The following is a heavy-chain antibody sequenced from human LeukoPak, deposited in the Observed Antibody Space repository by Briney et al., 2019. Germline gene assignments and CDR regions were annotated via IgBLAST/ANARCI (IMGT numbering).Heavy chain of an antibody. CDR2: INHSGSN. V-gene: IGHV4-34*01. CDR1: GGSFSGYY. D-gene: IGHD5-18*01. Sequence: SETLSLTCAVYGGSFSGYYWSWIRQPPGKGLEWIGEINHSGSNNYNPSLKSRVTISVDTSKNQFSLKLSSVTAADTAVYYCARGFLQLWHHFDYWGQGTLVTVSS. J-gene: IGHJ4*02. CDR3: ARGFLQLWHHFDY.